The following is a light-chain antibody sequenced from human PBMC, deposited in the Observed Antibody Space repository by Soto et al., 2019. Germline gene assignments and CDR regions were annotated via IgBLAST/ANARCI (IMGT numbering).Light chain of an antibody. V-gene: IGKV4-1*01. CDR1: QSVLYSSNNKNY. J-gene: IGKJ1*01. CDR3: QQYYSPWT. Sequence: DIVMTQSPDSLAVSLGERATINCKSSQSVLYSSNNKNYLAWYQQKPGQPPKLLIYWASTRESGVPDRFSGSGSGTDFTLTINSLQAEDVAVYYCQQYYSPWTFGQGTKVEIK. CDR2: WAS.